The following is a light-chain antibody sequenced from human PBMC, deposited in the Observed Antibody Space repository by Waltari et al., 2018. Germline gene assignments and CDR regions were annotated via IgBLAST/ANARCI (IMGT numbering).Light chain of an antibody. CDR3: QQYGSSPLT. V-gene: IGKV3-20*01. J-gene: IGKJ4*01. Sequence: EIVLTPSPGTPYLSSGERATLPCRASQSVSRGYLAWYQQRPGQAPRLLIYDASSRATGISDRFSGSGSGTDFTLTISRLEPEDFAVYNCQQYGSSPLTFGGGTKVEIK. CDR2: DAS. CDR1: QSVSRGY.